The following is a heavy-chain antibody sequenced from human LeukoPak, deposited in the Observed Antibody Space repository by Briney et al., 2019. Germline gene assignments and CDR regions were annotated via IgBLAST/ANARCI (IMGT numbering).Heavy chain of an antibody. CDR3: ARVHCSGGSCYPSRYFQH. CDR2: ISAYNGNT. J-gene: IGHJ1*01. D-gene: IGHD2-15*01. V-gene: IGHV1-18*01. CDR1: GYTFTSYG. Sequence: GASVKVSCKASGYTFTSYGISWVRQAPGQGLEWMGWISAYNGNTNYAQKLQGRVTMTTDTSTSTAYMGLRSLRSDDTAVYYCARVHCSGGSCYPSRYFQHWGQGALVTVSS.